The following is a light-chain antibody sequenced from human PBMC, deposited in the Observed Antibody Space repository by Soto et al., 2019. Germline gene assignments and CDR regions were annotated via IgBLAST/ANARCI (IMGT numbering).Light chain of an antibody. Sequence: DIQMTQSPSSLSASVGDRVTITCRASQTISTYVSWYQHKPGKAPKLLIFAASSLQRGVPSRFSGRGSGTDFTLTIRSLQPEDFATYYCQQTYSTPWTFGQGTKVEIK. CDR1: QTISTY. CDR2: AAS. V-gene: IGKV1-39*01. CDR3: QQTYSTPWT. J-gene: IGKJ1*01.